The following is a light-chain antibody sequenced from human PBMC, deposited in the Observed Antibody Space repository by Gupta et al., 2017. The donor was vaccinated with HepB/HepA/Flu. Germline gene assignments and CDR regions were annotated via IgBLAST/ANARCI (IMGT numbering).Light chain of an antibody. Sequence: QSALTQIAAVSGSPGQSITISCTGTSSDVGSYNLVAWYQQSPGKVPKLMIFEVSKRPSRVSNRFSGSKSGNTASLTISGLQDEDEADDYCCSYAGSSNWVFGGGTKLTVL. CDR3: CSYAGSSNWV. CDR1: SSDVGSYNL. J-gene: IGLJ3*02. V-gene: IGLV2-23*02. CDR2: EVS.